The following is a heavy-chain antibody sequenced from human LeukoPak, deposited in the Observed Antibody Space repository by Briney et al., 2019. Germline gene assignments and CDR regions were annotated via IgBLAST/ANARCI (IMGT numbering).Heavy chain of an antibody. V-gene: IGHV3-43*01. CDR1: GFTFDDNT. D-gene: IGHD3-9*01. CDR3: ARRPNYYDILTGSQSYFDY. Sequence: GGSLRLSCAASGFTFDDNTMHWVRQAPGKGLEWVSLINWDGGSTYYADSVKGRFTISRDNSKNSLYLQMNSLRAEDTAVYYCARRPNYYDILTGSQSYFDYWGQGTLVTVSS. CDR2: INWDGGST. J-gene: IGHJ4*02.